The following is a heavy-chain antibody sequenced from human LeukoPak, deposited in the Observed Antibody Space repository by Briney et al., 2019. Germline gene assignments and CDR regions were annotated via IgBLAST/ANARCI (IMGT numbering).Heavy chain of an antibody. CDR2: IYSSGST. D-gene: IGHD3-22*01. V-gene: IGHV4-39*07. J-gene: IGHJ3*02. CDR3: ARDLTANHYYDSSGWFWAFDI. Sequence: PSETLSLTCSVSGASISSGSNYWGWIRQPPGKTLEWIGSIYSSGSTYYNSSLQSRVIIIIDTPKNHFSLTLSSVTAADTAVYYCARDLTANHYYDSSGWFWAFDIWGQGTMVTVSS. CDR1: GASISSGSNY.